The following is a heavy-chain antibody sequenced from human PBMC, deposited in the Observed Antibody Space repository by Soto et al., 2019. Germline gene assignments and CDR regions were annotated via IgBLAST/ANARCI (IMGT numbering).Heavy chain of an antibody. D-gene: IGHD3-3*01. V-gene: IGHV1-24*01. CDR3: ATRYYDFWSGYFMDV. Sequence: GASVKVSCKVSGYTLTELSMHWVRQAPGKGLEWMGGFDPEDGETIYAQKIQGRVTMTEDTSTDTAYMELSSLRSEDTAVYYCATRYYDFWSGYFMDVWGKGTTVTVSS. J-gene: IGHJ6*03. CDR2: FDPEDGET. CDR1: GYTLTELS.